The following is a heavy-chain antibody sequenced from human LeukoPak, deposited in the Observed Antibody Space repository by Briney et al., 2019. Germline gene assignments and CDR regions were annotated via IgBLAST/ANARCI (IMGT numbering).Heavy chain of an antibody. CDR1: GFTFSHYY. Sequence: GGSLRLSCAASGFTFSHYYMSSIRQAPGKGLEWVSYKRSGTSYINYADSVKGRFTISRDNAKNSLYLQMNSVRVEDTAVYYCARDDFWSGYYRGYFDYWGQGTLVTVSS. CDR2: KRSGTSYI. CDR3: ARDDFWSGYYRGYFDY. D-gene: IGHD3-3*01. V-gene: IGHV3-11*06. J-gene: IGHJ4*02.